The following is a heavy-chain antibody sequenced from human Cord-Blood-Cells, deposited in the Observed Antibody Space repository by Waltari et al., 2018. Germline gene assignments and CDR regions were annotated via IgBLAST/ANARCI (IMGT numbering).Heavy chain of an antibody. J-gene: IGHJ6*03. CDR1: GGSISSYY. CDR2: IYTSGSP. CDR3: ARDNSSGYYYYYYYMDV. V-gene: IGHV4-4*07. D-gene: IGHD3-22*01. Sequence: QVQLQESGPGLVKPSETLSLTCTVSGGSISSYYWSWIRQPAGKGLEWIGRIYTSGSPNYSPSLTSRVTMSVDTSKNQFSLKLSSVTAADTAVYYCARDNSSGYYYYYYYMDVWGKGTTVTVSS.